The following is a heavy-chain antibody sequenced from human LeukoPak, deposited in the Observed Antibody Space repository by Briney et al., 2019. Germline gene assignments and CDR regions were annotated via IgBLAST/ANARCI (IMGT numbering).Heavy chain of an antibody. V-gene: IGHV1-18*01. CDR3: ARDAYMDSEYFQH. D-gene: IGHD2-21*01. Sequence: ASVKVSCKASGYTFTSYGISWVRQAPGQGLEWMGWTSANNGNTNYAQKLQGRVTMTTDTSTSTAYMDLRSLRSDDTAVYYCARDAYMDSEYFQHWGQGTLVTVSS. CDR1: GYTFTSYG. J-gene: IGHJ1*01. CDR2: TSANNGNT.